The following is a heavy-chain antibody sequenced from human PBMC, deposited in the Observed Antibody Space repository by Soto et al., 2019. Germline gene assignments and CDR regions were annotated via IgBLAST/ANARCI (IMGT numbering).Heavy chain of an antibody. J-gene: IGHJ4*02. CDR2: TNGNLGTG. V-gene: IGHV1-69*06. CDR1: GGTFSSYP. D-gene: IGHD4-17*01. CDR3: ARRDIHGYFRYFDN. Sequence: VQLVESGAEVKRPGSSVKVSCKAPGGTFSSYPISWVRQAPGQGLAWMGGTNGNLGTGNYAQKFRGRLTITTDISTTTAYMELSSLTSEDTAVYYCARRDIHGYFRYFDNWGQGTLVTVSS.